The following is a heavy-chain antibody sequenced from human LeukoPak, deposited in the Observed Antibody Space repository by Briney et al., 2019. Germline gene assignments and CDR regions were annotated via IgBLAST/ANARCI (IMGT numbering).Heavy chain of an antibody. Sequence: SQTLSLTCALSGDTISSNSAAWNWIRQSPSRGLEWLVRTYYRSKWYNDYAVPVKSRITVNPDTSKNQFSLQLNSVTPEDTAVYYCARDRPSGWYERAFDIWGQGTMVTVSS. D-gene: IGHD6-19*01. CDR1: GDTISSNSAA. J-gene: IGHJ3*02. CDR3: ARDRPSGWYERAFDI. CDR2: TYYRSKWYN. V-gene: IGHV6-1*01.